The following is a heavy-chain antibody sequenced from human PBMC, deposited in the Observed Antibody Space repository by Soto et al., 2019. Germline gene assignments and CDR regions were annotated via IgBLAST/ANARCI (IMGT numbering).Heavy chain of an antibody. J-gene: IGHJ5*01. CDR1: GVSISNYY. Sequence: SETLSLTCTVSGVSISNYYWNWIRQPPGKGLEWIGYIHYSGSTNYSPSLKSRVTISVDPSKNQFSLRLSSVTAADTAVYYCARQVSVSGYDYWFDSWGQGILVTVSS. V-gene: IGHV4-59*08. D-gene: IGHD5-12*01. CDR2: IHYSGST. CDR3: ARQVSVSGYDYWFDS.